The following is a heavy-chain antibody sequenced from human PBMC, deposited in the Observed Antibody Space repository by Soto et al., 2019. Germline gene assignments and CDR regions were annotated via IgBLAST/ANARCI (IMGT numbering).Heavy chain of an antibody. Sequence: ALVKVSCKASGYTFTSYGISWVRQAPGQGLEWMGWISAYNGNTNYAQKLQGRVTMTTDTSTSTAYMELRSLRSDDTAVYYCARVGYYYGSGSSRDAYYYYYGMDVWGQGTTVTVSS. J-gene: IGHJ6*02. CDR3: ARVGYYYGSGSSRDAYYYYYGMDV. V-gene: IGHV1-18*01. D-gene: IGHD3-10*01. CDR1: GYTFTSYG. CDR2: ISAYNGNT.